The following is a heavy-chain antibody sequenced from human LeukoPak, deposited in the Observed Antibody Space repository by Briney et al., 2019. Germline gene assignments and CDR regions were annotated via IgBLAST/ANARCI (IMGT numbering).Heavy chain of an antibody. Sequence: SSETLSLTCTVSGGSISSYYWSWIRQPAGKGLEWIGRIYTSGSTNYNPSLKSRVTMSVDTSKNQFSLKLSSVTAADTAVYYCARDKRWPGSYGGNLDPWGQGTLVTVSS. CDR1: GGSISSYY. CDR2: IYTSGST. V-gene: IGHV4-4*07. D-gene: IGHD4-23*01. CDR3: ARDKRWPGSYGGNLDP. J-gene: IGHJ5*02.